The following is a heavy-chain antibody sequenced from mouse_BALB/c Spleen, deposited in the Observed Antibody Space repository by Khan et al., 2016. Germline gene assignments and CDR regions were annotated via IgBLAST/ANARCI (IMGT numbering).Heavy chain of an antibody. CDR1: GYTFTDYV. J-gene: IGHJ2*01. Sequence: VQLQESGPELVKPGASVKMSCKASGYTFTDYVINWVKQRTGQGLEWIGVIYPGSGDTYYNEKFKGKATLTADKSSNTAYMQLSSLTSEDSAIYFCARDYAQRDYFDYWGQGTTLPVSS. V-gene: IGHV1-77*01. CDR3: ARDYAQRDYFDY. D-gene: IGHD1-1*02. CDR2: IYPGSGDT.